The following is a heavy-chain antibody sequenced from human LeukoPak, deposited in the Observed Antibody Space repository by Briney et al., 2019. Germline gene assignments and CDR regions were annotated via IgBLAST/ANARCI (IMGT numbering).Heavy chain of an antibody. CDR2: IYYSGST. Sequence: SETLSLTCTVSGGSISSSSYYWGWIRQPPGKGLEWIGSIYYSGSTYYNPSLKSRVTISVDTSKNQFSLKLSSVTAADTAVYYCASFVTYYYDSSGYPNTDGYFDYWGQGTLVTVSS. V-gene: IGHV4-39*01. J-gene: IGHJ4*02. D-gene: IGHD3-22*01. CDR3: ASFVTYYYDSSGYPNTDGYFDY. CDR1: GGSISSSSYY.